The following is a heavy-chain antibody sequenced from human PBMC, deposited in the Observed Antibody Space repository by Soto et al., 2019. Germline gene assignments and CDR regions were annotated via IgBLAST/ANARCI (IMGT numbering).Heavy chain of an antibody. Sequence: EVQLVESGGGLVQPGGSLKLSCAASGFTFSGPAMHWVRQASGKGQEWVGRIRSKANNYATAYAGSVKGRFTTCRGDSKNTAYLQMSSLKIEDTAVYYCTYFDAAAGVDYWGQGTLVTVSS. CDR3: TYFDAAAGVDY. CDR1: GFTFSGPA. J-gene: IGHJ4*02. CDR2: IRSKANNYAT. D-gene: IGHD3-9*01. V-gene: IGHV3-73*02.